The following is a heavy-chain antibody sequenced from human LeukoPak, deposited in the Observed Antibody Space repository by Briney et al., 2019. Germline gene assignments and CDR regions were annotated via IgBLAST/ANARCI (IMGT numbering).Heavy chain of an antibody. CDR2: ISGSGGST. J-gene: IGHJ6*02. Sequence: GGSLRLSCAASGFTFSSYAMSWVRQAPGKGLEWVSAISGSGGSTYYADSVKGRFTISRDNAKNSLYLQMNSLRAEDTAVYYCARDDIVVVPAAIRQVYYYYYAMDVWGQGTTVTVSS. CDR1: GFTFSSYA. CDR3: ARDDIVVVPAAIRQVYYYYYAMDV. D-gene: IGHD2-2*02. V-gene: IGHV3-23*01.